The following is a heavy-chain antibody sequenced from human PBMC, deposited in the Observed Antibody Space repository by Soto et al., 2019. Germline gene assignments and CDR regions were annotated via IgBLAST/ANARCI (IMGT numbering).Heavy chain of an antibody. CDR3: ARDGAPSQWFMDV. D-gene: IGHD3-22*01. J-gene: IGHJ6*02. CDR2: ISFDGGNK. CDR1: GFTFRTYA. V-gene: IGHV3-30-3*01. Sequence: QVQLVESGGGVVQPGRSLRLSCGASGFTFRTYAMHWVRQAPGKGLEWVAVISFDGGNKYHADSVQGRFTISRDNSKNTLSLQMNSLGAEDTAVYYCARDGAPSQWFMDVWGQGTTVTVSS.